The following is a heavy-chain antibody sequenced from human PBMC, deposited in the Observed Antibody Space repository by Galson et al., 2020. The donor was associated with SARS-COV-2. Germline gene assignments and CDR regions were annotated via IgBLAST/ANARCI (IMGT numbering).Heavy chain of an antibody. D-gene: IGHD2-15*01. J-gene: IGHJ2*01. CDR3: ARPYCSGGGCYSQSGYFDL. CDR1: GGSISTTSYF. V-gene: IGHV4-39*01. Sequence: SETLSLTCTVSGGSISTTSYFWGWIRQPPGKGLEWIGSIYNSGSTYYNPSLKSRLTISVDTSKNQFSVKLSSVTAADTAVYYCARPYCSGGGCYSQSGYFDLWGRCTLVTVAS. CDR2: IYNSGST.